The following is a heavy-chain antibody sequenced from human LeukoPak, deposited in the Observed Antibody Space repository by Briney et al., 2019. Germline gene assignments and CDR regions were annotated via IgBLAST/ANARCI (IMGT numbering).Heavy chain of an antibody. J-gene: IGHJ4*02. CDR2: INDDGVST. CDR1: GFTFSSYW. CDR3: ANSIAAAGFDY. D-gene: IGHD6-13*01. Sequence: GGSLRLSCSASGFTFSSYWMHRVRQAPGKGLVWVSRINDDGVSTTYPDSLKGRLTISRDNAKNSLYLQMNSLRADDTAVYYCANSIAAAGFDYWGQGTLVTVSS. V-gene: IGHV3-74*01.